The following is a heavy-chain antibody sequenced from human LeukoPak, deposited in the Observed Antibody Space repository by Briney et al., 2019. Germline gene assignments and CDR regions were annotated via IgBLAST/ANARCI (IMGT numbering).Heavy chain of an antibody. CDR1: EFTFSTYA. D-gene: IGHD3-22*01. CDR2: ISYDGNNK. J-gene: IGHJ4*02. CDR3: ARRPSGYYPPYFGY. V-gene: IGHV3-30-3*01. Sequence: GGSLRLSCAASEFTFSTYAVHWVRQAPGKGLEWVAAISYDGNNKYYADSVKGRFTISRDNSKNTLYLQMNSLRAEDTAVYYCARRPSGYYPPYFGYWGQGTLVTVSS.